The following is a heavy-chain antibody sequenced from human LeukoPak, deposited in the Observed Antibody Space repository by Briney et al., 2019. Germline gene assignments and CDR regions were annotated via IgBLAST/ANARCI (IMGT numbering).Heavy chain of an antibody. J-gene: IGHJ4*02. CDR3: ARDHLDIVPTIYSY. CDR1: GYTFTTYG. CDR2: ISAYNGNT. D-gene: IGHD5-12*01. V-gene: IGHV1-18*01. Sequence: ASVKVSCKASGYTFTTYGITWVRRAPGQGLEWLGWISAYNGNTNYAQKFQGRVTLTTDTSASTAYMELRSLRSDDTALYYCARDHLDIVPTIYSYWGQGTLVTVSS.